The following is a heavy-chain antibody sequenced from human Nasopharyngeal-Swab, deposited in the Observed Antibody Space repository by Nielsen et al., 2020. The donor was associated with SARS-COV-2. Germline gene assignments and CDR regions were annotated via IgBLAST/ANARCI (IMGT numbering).Heavy chain of an antibody. CDR3: AREKDFWGGSHYFYMDV. CDR1: GFTFSIYW. Sequence: GGPLRLSCAASGFTFSIYWMTWVRQAPGRGLEWVSNMNEDGSEKNYVDSVKGRFTISRDNAKNLLYLQMNSLRAEDTAVYYCAREKDFWGGSHYFYMDVWGKGTTVTVSS. J-gene: IGHJ6*03. D-gene: IGHD3-3*01. CDR2: MNEDGSEK. V-gene: IGHV3-7*05.